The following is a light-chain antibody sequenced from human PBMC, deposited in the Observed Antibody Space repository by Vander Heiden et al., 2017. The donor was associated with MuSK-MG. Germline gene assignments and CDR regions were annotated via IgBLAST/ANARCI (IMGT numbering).Light chain of an antibody. J-gene: IGLJ1*01. V-gene: IGLV3-19*01. Sequence: SDLTPDPDVSFGLGQTVKITCQGDSLGNYYESWYQQKPGQAPVLVIFGKNYRPSGIQDRFSGSRSGNTASLTITGAQAEDEADYYCYSRDSSGNAVFGTGTTVTV. CDR1: SLGNYY. CDR2: GKN. CDR3: YSRDSSGNAV.